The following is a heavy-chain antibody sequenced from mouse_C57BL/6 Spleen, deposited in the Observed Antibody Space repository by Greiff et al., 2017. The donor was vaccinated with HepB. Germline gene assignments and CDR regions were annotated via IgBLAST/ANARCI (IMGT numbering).Heavy chain of an antibody. J-gene: IGHJ2*01. CDR3: AREGDMVTTNY. Sequence: VKLMESGAELARPGASVKLSCKASGYTFTSYGISWVKQRTGQGLEWIGEIYPRSGNTYYNEKFKGKATLTADKSSSTAYMELRSLTSEDSAVYFCAREGDMVTTNYWGQGTTLTVSS. D-gene: IGHD2-2*01. CDR1: GYTFTSYG. V-gene: IGHV1-81*01. CDR2: IYPRSGNT.